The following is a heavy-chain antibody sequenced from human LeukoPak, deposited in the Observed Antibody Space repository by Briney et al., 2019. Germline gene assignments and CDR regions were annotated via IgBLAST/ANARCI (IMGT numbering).Heavy chain of an antibody. Sequence: GGSLRLSCAASGFTFSSYAMSWVRQAPGKGLEWVSAISGSGGSTYYADSVKGRFTISRDNSKNTLYLQMNSLRAEDTAVYYCAKAISSSWYRLQSWFDPWGQGTLVTVSS. V-gene: IGHV3-23*01. D-gene: IGHD6-13*01. CDR2: ISGSGGST. J-gene: IGHJ5*02. CDR3: AKAISSSWYRLQSWFDP. CDR1: GFTFSSYA.